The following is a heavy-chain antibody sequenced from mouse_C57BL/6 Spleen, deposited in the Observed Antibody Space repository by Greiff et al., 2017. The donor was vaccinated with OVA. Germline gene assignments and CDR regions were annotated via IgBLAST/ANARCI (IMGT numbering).Heavy chain of an antibody. Sequence: VQLQQPGAELVKPGASVKLSCKASGYTFTSYWMQWVKQRPGQGLEWIGEIDPSDSYTNYNHKFKGKATLTVDTSSSTAYMQLSSLTSEDAAVYYCAREGFAWFAYWGQGTLVTVSA. J-gene: IGHJ3*01. V-gene: IGHV1-50*01. CDR3: AREGFAWFAY. CDR2: IDPSDSYT. CDR1: GYTFTSYW.